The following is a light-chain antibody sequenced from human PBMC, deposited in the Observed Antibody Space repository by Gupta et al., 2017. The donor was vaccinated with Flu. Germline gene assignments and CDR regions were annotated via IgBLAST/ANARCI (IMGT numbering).Light chain of an antibody. CDR1: SSNIGSNT. Sequence: QSVLTQPPSASGTPGHTVTISCSGSSSNIGSNTVNWYQQFPGTAPKLLIYSQNQRPSGVPDRFSGSKSGASAALDISGLQSEDEADDFCAAWDDSLNGVLFGGGTKVTVL. CDR3: AAWDDSLNGVL. V-gene: IGLV1-44*01. CDR2: SQN. J-gene: IGLJ2*01.